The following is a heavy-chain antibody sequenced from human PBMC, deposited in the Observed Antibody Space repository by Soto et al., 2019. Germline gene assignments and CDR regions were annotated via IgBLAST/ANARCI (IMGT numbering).Heavy chain of an antibody. J-gene: IGHJ4*02. CDR2: INDSGST. V-gene: IGHV4-34*01. Sequence: SETLSLTCAVYGGSFSGYYWSWIRQPPGKGLEWIGEINDSGSTNYNPSLKSRVTISVDTSKNQFSLKLSSVTAADTAVYYCARVGRGGYDNGYFDYWGQGTLVTVSS. CDR1: GGSFSGYY. D-gene: IGHD5-12*01. CDR3: ARVGRGGYDNGYFDY.